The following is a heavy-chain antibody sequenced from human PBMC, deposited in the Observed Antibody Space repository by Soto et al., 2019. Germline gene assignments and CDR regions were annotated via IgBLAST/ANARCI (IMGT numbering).Heavy chain of an antibody. V-gene: IGHV4-30-4*01. CDR2: IYYSGST. D-gene: IGHD2-15*01. Sequence: QVQLQESGPGLVKPSQTLSLTCTVSGGSISSGDYYWSWIRQPPGKGLEWIGYIYYSGSTYYNPSLKSRVTISLDTSKTPFSLKLSSVTAADTAVYYCARARGARYFDYWGQGTLVTVSS. J-gene: IGHJ4*02. CDR1: GGSISSGDYY. CDR3: ARARGARYFDY.